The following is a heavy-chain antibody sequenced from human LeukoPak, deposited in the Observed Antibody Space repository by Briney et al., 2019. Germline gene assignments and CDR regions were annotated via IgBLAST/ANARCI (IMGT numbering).Heavy chain of an antibody. D-gene: IGHD4-17*01. CDR3: ARGDLMTTVTKFDY. CDR2: ISAYNGNT. CDR1: GYTFISYG. V-gene: IGHV1-18*01. Sequence: ASVKVSCKASGYTFISYGISWVRQAPGQGLEWMGWISAYNGNTNYAQKLQGRVTMTTDTSTSTAYMELRSLRSDDTAVYYCARGDLMTTVTKFDYWGQGTLVTVSS. J-gene: IGHJ4*02.